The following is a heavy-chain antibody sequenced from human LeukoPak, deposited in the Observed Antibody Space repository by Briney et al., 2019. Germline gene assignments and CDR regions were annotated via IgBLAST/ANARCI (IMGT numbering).Heavy chain of an antibody. J-gene: IGHJ6*03. CDR1: GNSISSGVYY. CDR3: ARGLRLGELSSYNYYYYMDI. CDR2: IYTSGST. V-gene: IGHV4-61*02. D-gene: IGHD3-16*02. Sequence: SETLSLTCTVSGNSISSGVYYWSWIRQPAGKGLAWIGRIYTSGSTTYNPSLKSRVTISGDTSENQFSLRLSSVTAADTAVYYCARGLRLGELSSYNYYYYMDIWGKGTTVTISS.